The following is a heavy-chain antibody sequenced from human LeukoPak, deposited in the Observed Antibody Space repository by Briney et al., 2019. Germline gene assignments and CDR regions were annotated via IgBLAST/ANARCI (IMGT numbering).Heavy chain of an antibody. Sequence: GGSLRLSCAASGFTFSSYAMSWVRQAPGKGLEWVSAISGSGGSTYYADSVKGRSTISRDNSKNTLYLQMNSLRAEDTAVYYCAKVGDYYYDSSGSLDFDYWGQGTLITVSS. CDR2: ISGSGGST. CDR3: AKVGDYYYDSSGSLDFDY. J-gene: IGHJ4*02. V-gene: IGHV3-23*01. CDR1: GFTFSSYA. D-gene: IGHD3-22*01.